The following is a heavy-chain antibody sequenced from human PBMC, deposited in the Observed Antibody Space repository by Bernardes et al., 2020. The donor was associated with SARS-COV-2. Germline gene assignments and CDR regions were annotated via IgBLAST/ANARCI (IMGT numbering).Heavy chain of an antibody. CDR1: GFTFSSYD. Sequence: GGSLRLSCAASGFTFSSYDMHWVRQATGKGLEWVSAIGTAGDPYYPGSVKGRFTISRENAKNSLYLQMNSLRAGDTAVYYCARGSSRYNWNYGDPLDYWGQGTLVTVS. CDR2: IGTAGDP. J-gene: IGHJ4*02. D-gene: IGHD1-7*01. V-gene: IGHV3-13*05. CDR3: ARGSSRYNWNYGDPLDY.